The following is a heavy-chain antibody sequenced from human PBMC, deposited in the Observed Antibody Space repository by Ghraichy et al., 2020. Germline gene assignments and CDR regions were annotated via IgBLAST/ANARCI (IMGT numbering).Heavy chain of an antibody. CDR3: ARRGYSSSSLYYYYYMDV. CDR2: ISSSSSYI. CDR1: GFTFSSYS. J-gene: IGHJ6*03. V-gene: IGHV3-21*01. Sequence: GGSLRLSCAASGFTFSSYSMNWVRQAPGKGLEWVSSISSSSSYIYYADSVKGRFTISRDNAKNSLYLLMNSLRAEDTAVYYCARRGYSSSSLYYYYYMDVWGKGTTVTVSS. D-gene: IGHD6-6*01.